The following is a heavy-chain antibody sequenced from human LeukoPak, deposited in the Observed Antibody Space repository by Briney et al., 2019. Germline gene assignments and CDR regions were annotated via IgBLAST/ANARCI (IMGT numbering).Heavy chain of an antibody. CDR2: INHSGST. D-gene: IGHD3-10*01. CDR1: GGSISSYY. Sequence: PSETLSLTCTVSGGSISSYYWSGIRQPPGKGLEWIGEINHSGSTNYNPSLKSRVNISLDTSKNQVSLRLNFVTAADTALYFCHMVRGGGYFDYWGQGTLVTVSS. CDR3: HMVRGGGYFDY. V-gene: IGHV4-34*01. J-gene: IGHJ4*02.